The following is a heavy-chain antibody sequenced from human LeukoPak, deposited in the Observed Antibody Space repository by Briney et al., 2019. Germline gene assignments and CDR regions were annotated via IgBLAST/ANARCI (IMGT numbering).Heavy chain of an antibody. CDR3: TRLGLGDEACWFDP. CDR2: VYYSGRT. J-gene: IGHJ5*02. D-gene: IGHD3-10*01. Sequence: PSETLSLTCTVSGGSMSTYYWTWIRQPPGKGLEWIGFVYYSGRTSYNPSLKSRVTISVDTSQSQFSLGLSSVTAADTAMYYCTRLGLGDEACWFDPWGQGTLVTVS. V-gene: IGHV4-59*01. CDR1: GGSMSTYY.